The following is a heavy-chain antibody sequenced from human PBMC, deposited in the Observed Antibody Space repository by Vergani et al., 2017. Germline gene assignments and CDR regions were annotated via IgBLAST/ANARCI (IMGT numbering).Heavy chain of an antibody. CDR2: ISWNSNSE. J-gene: IGHJ4*01. Sequence: EVELEEFVGGLAQPGMSLRLSCAASGFKFDEYAMHWVRQAPGKGLEWVAGISWNSNSEDYADSVEGRFTISRDNAKNSVFLQMSSLTSEDTAVYYCAKSDKKRVAIIEYFFDHWGHGSLVTVSS. V-gene: IGHV3-9*01. D-gene: IGHD3-3*01. CDR3: AKSDKKRVAIIEYFFDH. CDR1: GFKFDEYA.